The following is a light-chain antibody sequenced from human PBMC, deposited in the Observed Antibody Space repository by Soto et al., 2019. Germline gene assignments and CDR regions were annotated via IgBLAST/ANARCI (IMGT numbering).Light chain of an antibody. J-gene: IGKJ1*01. CDR3: QQLKSYPWT. CDR2: AAS. CDR1: QGISSY. Sequence: DIQLTESPSFLTASVGDRVTITCRASQGISSYLAWYQQKPGKAPKLLIYAASTLQSGVPSRFSGSGSGTEYTLTISSLQPEDFAMYYCQQLKSYPWTFGQGTKVDI. V-gene: IGKV1-9*01.